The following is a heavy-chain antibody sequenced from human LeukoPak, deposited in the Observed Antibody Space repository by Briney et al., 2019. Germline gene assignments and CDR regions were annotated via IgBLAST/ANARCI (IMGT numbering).Heavy chain of an antibody. CDR3: ARSSKQWLDY. CDR1: GYTFADYG. CDR2: ISIHNGNT. Sequence: GASVKVSFKASGYTFADYGISWVRQAPGQGLEWMGWISIHNGNTNAQKFQGRVTLTTDTSTSTAYLALRSLTSDETAVYYCARSSKQWLDYWGQGTLVTVSS. D-gene: IGHD6-19*01. V-gene: IGHV1-18*01. J-gene: IGHJ4*02.